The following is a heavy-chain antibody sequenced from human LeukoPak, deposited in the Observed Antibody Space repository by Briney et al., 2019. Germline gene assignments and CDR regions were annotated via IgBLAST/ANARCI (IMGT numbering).Heavy chain of an antibody. CDR2: IYTSGST. V-gene: IGHV4-4*07. J-gene: IGHJ4*02. CDR3: ARRSRVFLTVAGTPLFDY. D-gene: IGHD6-19*01. Sequence: SETLSLTCTVSSGSISSYYWSWIRQPAGKGLEWIGRIYTSGSTNYNPSLKSRVTMSVDTSKNQFSLKLSSVTAADTAVYYCARRSRVFLTVAGTPLFDYWGQGTLVTVSS. CDR1: SGSISSYY.